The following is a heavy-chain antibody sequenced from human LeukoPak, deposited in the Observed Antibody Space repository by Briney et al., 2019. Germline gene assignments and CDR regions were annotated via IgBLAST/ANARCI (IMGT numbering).Heavy chain of an antibody. J-gene: IGHJ4*02. D-gene: IGHD6-19*01. CDR3: ARLGGSGWVFDY. Sequence: NPSETLSLTCAVSGGSISSNNWWSWVRQPPGKGLEWIGEIYHSGNANYNPSLKSRVTISVDTSKNQFSLKLSSVTAADTAVYYCARLGGSGWVFDYWGQGTLVTVSS. V-gene: IGHV4-4*02. CDR1: GGSISSNNW. CDR2: IYHSGNA.